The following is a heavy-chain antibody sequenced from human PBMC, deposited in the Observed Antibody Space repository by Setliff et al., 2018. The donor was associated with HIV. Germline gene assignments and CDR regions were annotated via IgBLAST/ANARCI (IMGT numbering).Heavy chain of an antibody. CDR2: ISTYSDET. Sequence: ASVKVSCKPSGYTFTAYGLSWVRQAPGQGLEWMGWISTYSDETSYSQRLQGRVTMTTDTSTSTAYMELRRLTFDDTAVYSCARDPPSSGWYRADYWGQGTLVTV. V-gene: IGHV1-18*01. D-gene: IGHD6-19*01. CDR3: ARDPPSSGWYRADY. J-gene: IGHJ4*02. CDR1: GYTFTAYG.